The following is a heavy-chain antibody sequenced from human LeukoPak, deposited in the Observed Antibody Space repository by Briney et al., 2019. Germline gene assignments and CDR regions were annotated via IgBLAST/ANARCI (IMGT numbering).Heavy chain of an antibody. V-gene: IGHV4-34*01. CDR2: INHSGST. CDR1: GGSFSGYY. D-gene: IGHD1-26*01. CDR3: ARSSGSYYGDY. Sequence: SETLSLTCAVYGGSFSGYYWSWIRQPPGKGLEWIGEINHSGSTNYNPSLKSRVTISVDMSKNQFSLKLSSVTAADTAVYYCARSSGSYYGDYWGQGTLVTVSS. J-gene: IGHJ4*02.